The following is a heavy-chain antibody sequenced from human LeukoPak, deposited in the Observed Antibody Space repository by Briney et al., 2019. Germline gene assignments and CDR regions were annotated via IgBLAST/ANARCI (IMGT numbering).Heavy chain of an antibody. Sequence: ASVTVSCKASGYTFTDYYMHWVRQAPGQGLEWMGSINPNSGGTNYAQKFQGRVTMTRETSISTAYMELSRLTSDDTAVYYCARDLSLAVPVQGYWGQGTLVTVSS. CDR1: GYTFTDYY. D-gene: IGHD6-19*01. V-gene: IGHV1-2*02. CDR3: ARDLSLAVPVQGY. J-gene: IGHJ4*02. CDR2: INPNSGGT.